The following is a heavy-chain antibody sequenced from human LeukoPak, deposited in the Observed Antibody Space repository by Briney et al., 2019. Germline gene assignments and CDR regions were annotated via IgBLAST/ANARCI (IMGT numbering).Heavy chain of an antibody. Sequence: ASVKVSCKASGYTFTGYYMHWVRQAPGQGLEWMGWINPNSGGTNYAQKFQGRVTMTRDTSISTAYMELSRLRSDDTAVYYCARDFRQETMVRGVIITWNWFDPWGQGTLVTVSS. D-gene: IGHD3-10*01. V-gene: IGHV1-2*02. J-gene: IGHJ5*02. CDR3: ARDFRQETMVRGVIITWNWFDP. CDR2: INPNSGGT. CDR1: GYTFTGYY.